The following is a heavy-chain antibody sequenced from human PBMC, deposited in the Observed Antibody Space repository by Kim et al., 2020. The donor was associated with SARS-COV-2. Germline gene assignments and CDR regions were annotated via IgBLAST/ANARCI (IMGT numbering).Heavy chain of an antibody. CDR3: AKEEGYSYGYAFDY. V-gene: IGHV3-30*18. Sequence: GGSLRLSCAASGFTFSSYGMHWVRQAPGKGLEWVAVISYDGSNKYYADSVKGRFTISRDNSKNTLYLQMNSLRAEDTAVYYCAKEEGYSYGYAFDYWGQG. D-gene: IGHD5-18*01. J-gene: IGHJ4*02. CDR2: ISYDGSNK. CDR1: GFTFSSYG.